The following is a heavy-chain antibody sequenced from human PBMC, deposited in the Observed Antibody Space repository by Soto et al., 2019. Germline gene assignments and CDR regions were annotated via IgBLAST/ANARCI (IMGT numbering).Heavy chain of an antibody. J-gene: IGHJ6*02. CDR1: GYSFTAYG. Sequence: QVQVVQSGDEVKETGASVRVSCKTSGYSFTAYGISWVRQAPGQGLEWMGWISCYNGKTKDAQKVQGSVTIPTDTSTSTAYMDVRSLRSDDTAIYYCARDAPPPELRFLEWHNYDYNGMDVWGQGTTVTVSS. CDR2: ISCYNGKT. CDR3: ARDAPPPELRFLEWHNYDYNGMDV. D-gene: IGHD3-3*01. V-gene: IGHV1-18*01.